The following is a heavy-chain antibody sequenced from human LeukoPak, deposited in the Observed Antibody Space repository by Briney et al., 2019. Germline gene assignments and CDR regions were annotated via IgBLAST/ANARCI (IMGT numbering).Heavy chain of an antibody. CDR1: GFTFSSYA. CDR2: ISGSGGST. CDR3: AKDLEGNYYENYDAFDI. J-gene: IGHJ3*02. Sequence: GGSLRLSCTASGFTFSSYAMSWVRQAPGKGLEWVSAISGSGGSTYYADSVKGRFTISRDNSKNTLYLQMNSLRAEDTAVYYCAKDLEGNYYENYDAFDIWGQGTMVTVSS. V-gene: IGHV3-23*01. D-gene: IGHD1-26*01.